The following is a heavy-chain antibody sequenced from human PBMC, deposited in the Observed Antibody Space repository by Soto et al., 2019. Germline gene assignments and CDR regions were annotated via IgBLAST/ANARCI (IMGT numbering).Heavy chain of an antibody. J-gene: IGHJ5*02. Sequence: GESLKISCKASGYTFTSYDINWVRQATGQGLEWMGWMNPNSGNTGYAQKFQGRVTMTRNTSISTAYMELSSLRSEDTAVYYCARVLKEDWSGYYQGWFDPWGQGTLVTVSS. V-gene: IGHV1-8*01. CDR1: GYTFTSYD. CDR2: MNPNSGNT. CDR3: ARVLKEDWSGYYQGWFDP. D-gene: IGHD3-3*01.